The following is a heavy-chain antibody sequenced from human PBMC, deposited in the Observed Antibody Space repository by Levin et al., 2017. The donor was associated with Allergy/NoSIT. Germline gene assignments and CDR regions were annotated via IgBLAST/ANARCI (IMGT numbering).Heavy chain of an antibody. CDR2: ISGSGGST. Sequence: GGSLRLSCAASGFTFSSYAMSWVRQAPGKGLEWVSAISGSGGSTYYADSVKGRFTISRDNSKNTLYLQMNSLRAEDTAVYYCAKVGLRLRIWFGEVRFDPWGQGTLVTVSS. CDR1: GFTFSSYA. D-gene: IGHD3-10*01. V-gene: IGHV3-23*01. CDR3: AKVGLRLRIWFGEVRFDP. J-gene: IGHJ5*02.